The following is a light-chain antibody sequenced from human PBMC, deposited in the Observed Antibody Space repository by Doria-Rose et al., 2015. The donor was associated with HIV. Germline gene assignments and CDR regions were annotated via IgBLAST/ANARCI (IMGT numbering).Light chain of an antibody. CDR2: DGS. Sequence: DIVMTQSSGTLSLSPWERATLSCRASQSFSSTYLAWYQQKPGQAPSLLIYDGSTRATGIPDRFSASGSGTDFTLTINRLEPEDFALYYCHQYGTSWTFGQGTKVEI. CDR3: HQYGTSWT. J-gene: IGKJ1*01. CDR1: QSFSSTY. V-gene: IGKV3-20*01.